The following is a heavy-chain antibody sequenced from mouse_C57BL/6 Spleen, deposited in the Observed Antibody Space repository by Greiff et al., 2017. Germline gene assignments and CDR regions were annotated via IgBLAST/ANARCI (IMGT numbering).Heavy chain of an antibody. CDR2: IDPEDGET. D-gene: IGHD1-1*01. Sequence: EVQLQQSGAELVKPGASVKLSCTASGFNITDYYMHWVKQRTEQGLEWIGRIDPEDGETTYAPKFQGKDTITADTSSNTAYLQLRSLTSEDTAVYYCARSRYYGSYWYFDVWGTGTTVTVSS. J-gene: IGHJ1*03. CDR3: ARSRYYGSYWYFDV. V-gene: IGHV14-2*01. CDR1: GFNITDYY.